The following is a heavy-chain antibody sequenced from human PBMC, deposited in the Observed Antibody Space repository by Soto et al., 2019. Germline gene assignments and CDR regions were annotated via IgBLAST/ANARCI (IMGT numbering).Heavy chain of an antibody. CDR3: ARVGSGVAVAGRWFDP. V-gene: IGHV1-69*01. Sequence: QVQLVQSGAEVKKPGSSVKVSCKASGGTFSSYAISWVRQAPGQGLEWMGGIIPIFGTANYAQKFQGRVTITADESKSTAYMELSSLRSEDTAVYYCARVGSGVAVAGRWFDPWGQGTLVTVSS. J-gene: IGHJ5*02. CDR1: GGTFSSYA. CDR2: IIPIFGTA. D-gene: IGHD6-19*01.